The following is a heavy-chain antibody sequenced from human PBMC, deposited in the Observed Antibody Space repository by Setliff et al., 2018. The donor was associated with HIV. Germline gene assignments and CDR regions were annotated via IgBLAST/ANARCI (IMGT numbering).Heavy chain of an antibody. CDR1: GCSFARYG. CDR2: ISGFNGNT. Sequence: ASVKVSCKASGCSFARYGLSWVRQAPGQGLEWMGWISGFNGNTKYAQSFQDRVAMTTETATSTAYMEMRSLRSDDTAVYFRARVPYRSAWFSGGHDAFDIWGQGTMVTVSS. CDR3: ARVPYRSAWFSGGHDAFDI. J-gene: IGHJ3*02. V-gene: IGHV1-18*01. D-gene: IGHD6-19*01.